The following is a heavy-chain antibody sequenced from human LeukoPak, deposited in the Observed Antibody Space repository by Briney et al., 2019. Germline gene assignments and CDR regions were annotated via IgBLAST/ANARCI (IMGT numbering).Heavy chain of an antibody. CDR2: ISGSGGAT. Sequence: PGGSLRLSCAASGFTFSTYAMSWVRQAPGKGLEWVSTISGSGGATYYADSVKGRFTISRDNSKNTLYLRMNSLRAEDTAVYYCAKGWLKFDYWGQGTLVTVSS. D-gene: IGHD5-12*01. J-gene: IGHJ4*02. CDR1: GFTFSTYA. V-gene: IGHV3-23*01. CDR3: AKGWLKFDY.